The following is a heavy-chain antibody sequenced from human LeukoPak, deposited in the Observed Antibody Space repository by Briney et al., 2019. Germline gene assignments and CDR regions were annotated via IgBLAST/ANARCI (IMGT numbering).Heavy chain of an antibody. J-gene: IGHJ4*02. CDR1: GYTFTSYA. CDR2: INAGNGNT. Sequence: GASVKVSCKASGYTFTSYAMHWVRQAPGQRLEWMGWINAGNGNTKYSQKFQGRVTITRDASASTAYMELSSLRSEDTAVYYCARDVDTMVRGVIINWGQGTLVTVSS. V-gene: IGHV1-3*01. D-gene: IGHD3-10*01. CDR3: ARDVDTMVRGVIIN.